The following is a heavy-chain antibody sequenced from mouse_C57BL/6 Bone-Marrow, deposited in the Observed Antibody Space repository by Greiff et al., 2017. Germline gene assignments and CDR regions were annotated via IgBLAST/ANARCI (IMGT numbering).Heavy chain of an antibody. CDR1: GYTFTNYW. CDR3: AREGVHYYGSSYDY. Sequence: VKLQESGAELVRPGTSVKMSCKASGYTFTNYWIGWAKQRPGHGLEWIGDIYPGGGYTNYNEKFKGKATLTADKSSSTAYMQFSSLTSEDSAIYYCAREGVHYYGSSYDYWGQGTTLTVSS. J-gene: IGHJ2*01. D-gene: IGHD1-1*01. CDR2: IYPGGGYT. V-gene: IGHV1-63*01.